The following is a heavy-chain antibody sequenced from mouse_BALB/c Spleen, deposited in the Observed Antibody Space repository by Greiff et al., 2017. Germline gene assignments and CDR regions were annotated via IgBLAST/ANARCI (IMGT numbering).Heavy chain of an antibody. CDR3: ARQGGGSSYDWYFDV. CDR2: ISSGGSYT. J-gene: IGHJ1*01. V-gene: IGHV5-6*01. Sequence: VQLKESGGDLVKPGGSLKLSCAASGFTFSSYGMSWVRQTPDKRLEWVATISSGGSYTYYPDSVKGRFTISRDNAKNTLYLQMSSLKSEDTAMYYCARQGGGSSYDWYFDVWGAGTTVTVSS. D-gene: IGHD1-1*01. CDR1: GFTFSSYG.